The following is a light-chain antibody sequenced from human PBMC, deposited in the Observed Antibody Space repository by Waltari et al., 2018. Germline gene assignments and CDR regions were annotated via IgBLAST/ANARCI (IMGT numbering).Light chain of an antibody. CDR2: WAS. CDR1: QSVLSSSNNQNY. V-gene: IGKV4-1*01. J-gene: IGKJ2*01. CDR3: QQCYTSPYT. Sequence: DIVMTQSPDSLAVSLGERATINRKSSQSVLSSSNNQNYLAWDQQKPGQSPKLLISWASTRESGVPDRFSGSGSGTDFTLTISSLQAEDVAVYYCQQCYTSPYTFGQGTKLEIK.